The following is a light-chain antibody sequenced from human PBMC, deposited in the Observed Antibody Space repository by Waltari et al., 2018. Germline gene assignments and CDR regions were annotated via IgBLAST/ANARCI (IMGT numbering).Light chain of an antibody. CDR3: QQDYATPWT. V-gene: IGKV1-27*01. CDR2: AAS. J-gene: IGKJ1*01. Sequence: DIQMTQSPSSLSASVGDRVTVTCRASQGINKELSWYQQKPGKAPTLLIYAASSLQTGVSSRFSGSGSGTDFTLTIRSLQHEDVATYNCQQDYATPWTFGQATKVAIK. CDR1: QGINKE.